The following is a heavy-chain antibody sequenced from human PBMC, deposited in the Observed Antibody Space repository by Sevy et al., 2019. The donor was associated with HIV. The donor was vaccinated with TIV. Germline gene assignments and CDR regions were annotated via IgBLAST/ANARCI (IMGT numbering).Heavy chain of an antibody. Sequence: GGSLRLSCAASGFTVSSNYMSWVRQAPGKGLEWVSAIYSGGNTYYADSVKGRFTISRDNSKNTLYLQMNSLRAEDTAVYYCARVSVYYYDSSGYYTTGNAFDIWGQGTMVTVSS. CDR2: IYSGGNT. V-gene: IGHV3-53*01. CDR3: ARVSVYYYDSSGYYTTGNAFDI. J-gene: IGHJ3*02. D-gene: IGHD3-22*01. CDR1: GFTVSSNY.